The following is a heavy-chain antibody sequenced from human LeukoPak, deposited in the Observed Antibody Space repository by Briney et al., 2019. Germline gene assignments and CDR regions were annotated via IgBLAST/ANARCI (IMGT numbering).Heavy chain of an antibody. CDR2: INPNSGGT. V-gene: IGHV1-2*02. CDR1: GHTFTGYY. CDR3: ARAHGGIGAFDI. J-gene: IGHJ3*02. Sequence: EASVKVSCKASGHTFTGYYMHWVRQAPGQGLEWMGWINPNSGGTNYAQKFQGRVTMTRDTSISTAYMELSRLRSDDTAVYYCARAHGGIGAFDIWGQGTMVTVSS. D-gene: IGHD3-16*01.